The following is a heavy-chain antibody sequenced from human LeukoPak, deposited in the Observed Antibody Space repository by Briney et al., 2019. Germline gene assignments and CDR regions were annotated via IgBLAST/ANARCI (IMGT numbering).Heavy chain of an antibody. D-gene: IGHD6-19*01. CDR3: ATPSYGSGWYGVSAPDAFDI. V-gene: IGHV3-7*01. Sequence: GGSLRLSCAASGFTFSSYSMSWVRQAPGKGLEWVANINQDGSEKYYVDSVKGRFTISRDNAKNSLYLQMSSLRAEDTAVYYCATPSYGSGWYGVSAPDAFDIWGQGTMVTVSS. CDR1: GFTFSSYS. J-gene: IGHJ3*02. CDR2: INQDGSEK.